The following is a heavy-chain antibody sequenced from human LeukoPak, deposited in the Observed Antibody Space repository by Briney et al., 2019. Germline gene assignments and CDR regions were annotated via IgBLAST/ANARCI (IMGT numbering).Heavy chain of an antibody. CDR3: ARLRLTHDFWSGSDVDY. CDR1: GYSFSSYW. V-gene: IGHV5-51*01. Sequence: GESLKISCKGSGYSFSSYWIGWVRQVPGKGLEWMGIIYPGDSETRYSPSFQGQVTISADMSITTAYLHWSSLKASDTAMYYCARLRLTHDFWSGSDVDYWGQGTLVTVSS. D-gene: IGHD3-3*01. CDR2: IYPGDSET. J-gene: IGHJ4*02.